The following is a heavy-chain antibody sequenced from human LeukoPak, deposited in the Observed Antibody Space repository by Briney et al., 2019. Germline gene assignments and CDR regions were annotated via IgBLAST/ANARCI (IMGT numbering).Heavy chain of an antibody. V-gene: IGHV4-39*07. Sequence: SETLSLTCTVSGASISRTTYYWGWFRQPPGKGLEWIATMFYSGYTYYNPSLMSRVTISIDTSENQVSLKLSFVTAADTALYYCATQPTGDKSFDSWGQGTLVTVSS. CDR3: ATQPTGDKSFDS. D-gene: IGHD1-1*01. CDR1: GASISRTTYY. CDR2: MFYSGYT. J-gene: IGHJ4*02.